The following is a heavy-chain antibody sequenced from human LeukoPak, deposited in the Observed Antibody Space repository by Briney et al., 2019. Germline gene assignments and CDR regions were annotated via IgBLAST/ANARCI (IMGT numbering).Heavy chain of an antibody. CDR2: IRYDGSNK. CDR3: AKGAVTYYYDSSGYYPFDY. CDR1: GFTFSSYG. Sequence: GGSLRLSCAASGFTFSSYGMHWVRQAPGKGLEWVAFIRYDGSNKYYADSVKGRFTISRDNSKNTLYLQMNSLRAEDTAAYYCAKGAVTYYYDSSGYYPFDYWGQGTLVTVSS. V-gene: IGHV3-30*02. J-gene: IGHJ4*02. D-gene: IGHD3-22*01.